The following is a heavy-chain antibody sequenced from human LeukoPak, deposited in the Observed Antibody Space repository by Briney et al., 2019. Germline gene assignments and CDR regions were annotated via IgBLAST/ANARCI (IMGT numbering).Heavy chain of an antibody. D-gene: IGHD6-19*01. J-gene: IGHJ4*02. V-gene: IGHV4-59*08. CDR1: GGSISTYY. CDR2: VYHSGST. CDR3: ARHTYNSGWYYFDY. Sequence: PSETLSLTCTISGGSISTYYWSWIRQPPGKGLEWIGYVYHSGSTNYNPSLKSRVTISVDTSKKQFSLRLSSVTAADTAVYYCARHTYNSGWYYFDYWGQGTLSPSPQ.